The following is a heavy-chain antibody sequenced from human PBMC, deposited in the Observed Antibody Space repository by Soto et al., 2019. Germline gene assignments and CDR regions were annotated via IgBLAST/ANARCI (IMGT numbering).Heavy chain of an antibody. CDR3: ARQGFGALHGLVEV. Sequence: QVQLQESGPGLVKPSETMSLSCTVSGGSISSYYWSWFRQSPGKRMEWSGYVHHSWGSSYNPSLQSRVAMSLDTSNRQVSLEETSVTATDTAVYYCARQGFGALHGLVEVWGQWTTVTVS. J-gene: IGHJ6*02. CDR2: VHHSWGS. CDR1: GGSISSYY. D-gene: IGHD3-10*01. V-gene: IGHV4-59*08.